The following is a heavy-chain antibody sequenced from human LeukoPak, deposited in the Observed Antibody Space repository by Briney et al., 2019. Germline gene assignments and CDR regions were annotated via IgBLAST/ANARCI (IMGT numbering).Heavy chain of an antibody. D-gene: IGHD5-18*01. V-gene: IGHV4-39*01. CDR2: LFYSGST. CDR1: GGSISSSSYY. Sequence: PSETLSLTCTVSGGSISSSSYYWGWIRQPPGKGLEWIVSLFYSGSTYYDPSLKCRVTISVDTSKNQFSLKVTSVTAADTAVYYCARHSRYGLYYFDYWGQGTLVTVSS. CDR3: ARHSRYGLYYFDY. J-gene: IGHJ4*02.